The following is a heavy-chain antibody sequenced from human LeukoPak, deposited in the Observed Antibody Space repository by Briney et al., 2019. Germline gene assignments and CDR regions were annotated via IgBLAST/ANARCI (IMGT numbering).Heavy chain of an antibody. CDR3: AKDRGVRELHFDY. CDR2: ISYDGSNK. J-gene: IGHJ4*02. CDR1: GFTFSSYG. D-gene: IGHD1-26*01. V-gene: IGHV3-30*18. Sequence: GGSLRLSCAASGFTFSSYGTHWVRQAPGKGLEWVAVISYDGSNKYYADSVKGRFTISRDNSKNTLYLQMNSLRAEDTAVYYCAKDRGVRELHFDYWGQGTLVTVSS.